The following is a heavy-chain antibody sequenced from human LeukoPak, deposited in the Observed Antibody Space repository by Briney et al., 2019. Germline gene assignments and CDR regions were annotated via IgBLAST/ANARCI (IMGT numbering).Heavy chain of an antibody. D-gene: IGHD4-17*01. J-gene: IGHJ5*02. CDR3: ARDLGDYGGYNWFDP. CDR2: IIPIFGTA. CDR1: GGTFSSYA. V-gene: IGHV1-69*05. Sequence: SVKVSCKASGGTFSSYAISWVRQAPGQGLEWMGRIIPIFGTANYAQKFQGRVTITTDESTSTAYMELSSLRSDDTAVYYCARDLGDYGGYNWFDPWGQGTLVTVSS.